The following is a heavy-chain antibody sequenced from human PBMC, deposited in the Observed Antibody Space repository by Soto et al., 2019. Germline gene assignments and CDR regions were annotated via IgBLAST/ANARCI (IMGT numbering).Heavy chain of an antibody. Sequence: PRLSYEASVFNFRRYGMQSVRQSPGKGLEWVAAISYDESNKFYGDSVKGRFTISRDNFKNMLYLQMSSLRAEDTALYYCVKDEGSSRPFDYWGQGTLVTVSS. V-gene: IGHV3-30*18. CDR1: VFNFRRYG. CDR3: VKDEGSSRPFDY. CDR2: ISYDESNK. J-gene: IGHJ4*02. D-gene: IGHD1-26*01.